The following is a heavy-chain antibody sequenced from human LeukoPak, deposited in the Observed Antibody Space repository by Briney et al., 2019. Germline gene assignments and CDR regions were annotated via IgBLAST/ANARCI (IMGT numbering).Heavy chain of an antibody. CDR2: VHLDGRT. J-gene: IGHJ4*02. CDR3: AREGGFYRPLAY. Sequence: SETLSLTCGVSGGSVSSTNWWTWIRQPPGMGLEWIGEVHLDGRTNFNPSLKSRLTMSVDLSENHVSLKLTSVTAADTAVYYCAREGGFYRPLAYSGQGTLVTVSS. V-gene: IGHV4-4*02. D-gene: IGHD6-25*01. CDR1: GGSVSSTNW.